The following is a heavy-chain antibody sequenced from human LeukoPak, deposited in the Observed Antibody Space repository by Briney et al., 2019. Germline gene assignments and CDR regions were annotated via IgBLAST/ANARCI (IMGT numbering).Heavy chain of an antibody. CDR1: GGSISSSSYY. CDR3: ARVDIVATFSFDY. Sequence: PSETLSLTCTVSGGSISSSSYYWGWIRQPPGKGLEWIGYIYYSGSTYQNPSLKSRVTISVDTSKNQFSLKLSSVTAADTAVYYCARVDIVATFSFDYWGQGTLVTVSS. J-gene: IGHJ4*02. CDR2: IYYSGST. V-gene: IGHV4-39*07. D-gene: IGHD5-12*01.